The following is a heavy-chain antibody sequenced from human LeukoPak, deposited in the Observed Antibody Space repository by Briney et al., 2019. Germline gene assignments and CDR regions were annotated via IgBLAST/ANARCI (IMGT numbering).Heavy chain of an antibody. CDR1: GYTFTSYY. Sequence: GASVKVSCKASGYTFTSYYMHWVRQAPGQGLEWMGIINPSGGSTTNAQKFQGRVIMTRDMSTSTVYMELSSLRSEDTAVYFCARYGHSPFFDYRGQGTLVIVSS. CDR2: INPSGGST. CDR3: ARYGHSPFFDY. D-gene: IGHD4-17*01. J-gene: IGHJ4*02. V-gene: IGHV1-46*01.